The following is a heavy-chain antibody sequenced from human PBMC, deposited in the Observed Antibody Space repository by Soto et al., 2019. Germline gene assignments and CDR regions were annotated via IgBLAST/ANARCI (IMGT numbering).Heavy chain of an antibody. D-gene: IGHD3-22*01. V-gene: IGHV4-59*01. Sequence: SETLSLTCTVSGGSISSYYWSWIRQPPGKGLEWIGYIYYSGSTNYNPSLKSRVTISVDTSKNQFSLKLSSVTAADTAVYYCARERSGYYHGFDYWGQGTLVTVSS. CDR1: GGSISSYY. CDR3: ARERSGYYHGFDY. CDR2: IYYSGST. J-gene: IGHJ4*02.